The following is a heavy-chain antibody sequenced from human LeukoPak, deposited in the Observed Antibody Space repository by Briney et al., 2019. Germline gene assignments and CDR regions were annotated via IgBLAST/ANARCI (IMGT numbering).Heavy chain of an antibody. Sequence: GGSLRLSCVASGFTFSSYWMNWVRQAPGKGLEWVANIKQDGSEKYYVDSVKGRFTISRDNAKNSLYLQMNSLRAEDTAIYYCVCGSGYWGQGTLVTVSS. CDR3: VCGSGY. D-gene: IGHD5-12*01. CDR1: GFTFSSYW. V-gene: IGHV3-7*01. J-gene: IGHJ4*02. CDR2: IKQDGSEK.